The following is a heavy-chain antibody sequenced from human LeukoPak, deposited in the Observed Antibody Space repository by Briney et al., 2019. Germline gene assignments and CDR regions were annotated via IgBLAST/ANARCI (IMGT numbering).Heavy chain of an antibody. V-gene: IGHV3-7*01. CDR3: ARASHSYYFDY. J-gene: IGHJ4*02. D-gene: IGHD2-15*01. CDR2: IKQDGSEK. Sequence: GGSLRLSCAASGFSVSSNYMSWVRQAPGKGLEWVANIKQDGSEKYYVDSVKGRFTISRDNAKNSLYLQMNSLRAEDTAVYYCARASHSYYFDYWGQGTLVTVSS. CDR1: GFSVSSNY.